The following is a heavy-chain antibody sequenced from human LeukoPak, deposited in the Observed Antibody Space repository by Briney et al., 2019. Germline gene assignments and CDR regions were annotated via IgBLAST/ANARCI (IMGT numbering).Heavy chain of an antibody. Sequence: GGSLRLSCAASGFTFSYYGMHWVRQAPGKGLEWVAVIWYDGSNKYYADSVKRRFTISRDNSKNTMYLEMNSLRAEDTAVYYCARRPGSGVVISAFDIWGQGTMV. CDR3: ARRPGSGVVISAFDI. CDR1: GFTFSYYG. V-gene: IGHV3-33*01. CDR2: IWYDGSNK. J-gene: IGHJ3*02. D-gene: IGHD3-3*01.